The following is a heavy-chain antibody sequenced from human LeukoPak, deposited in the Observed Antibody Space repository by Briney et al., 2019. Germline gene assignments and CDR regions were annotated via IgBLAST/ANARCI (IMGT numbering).Heavy chain of an antibody. CDR3: ARVGVEMATIGGFDY. Sequence: SETLSLTCTVSGGSISSYYWSWIRQPAGKGLGWIGRIYTSGSTNYNPSLKSRVTISVDTSKNQFSLKLSSVTAADTAVYYCARVGVEMATIGGFDYWGQGTLVTVSS. CDR1: GGSISSYY. V-gene: IGHV4-4*07. J-gene: IGHJ4*02. D-gene: IGHD5-24*01. CDR2: IYTSGST.